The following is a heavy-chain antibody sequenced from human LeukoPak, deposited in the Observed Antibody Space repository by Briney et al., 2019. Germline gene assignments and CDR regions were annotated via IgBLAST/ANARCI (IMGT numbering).Heavy chain of an antibody. D-gene: IGHD3-10*01. CDR3: TSSFGQLSFFDY. CDR1: GFTFGGYS. Sequence: GGSLRLSCSTSGFTFGGYSMSWVRQAPGKGLEWVGFIRGKAYGATTEYAASVKGRFTISRDDSKSIAYLQMNSLKTEDTAVYYCTSSFGQLSFFDYWGQGTLVTVSA. V-gene: IGHV3-49*04. J-gene: IGHJ4*02. CDR2: IRGKAYGATT.